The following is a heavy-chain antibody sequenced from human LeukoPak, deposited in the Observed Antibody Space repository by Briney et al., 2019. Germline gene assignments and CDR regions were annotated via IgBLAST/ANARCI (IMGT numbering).Heavy chain of an antibody. D-gene: IGHD3-16*01. CDR3: ARNQQLGGHSYYYYGMDV. Sequence: GGSLRLSCVGSGFTSIAYALTWSRQAPGKGLEWVSGISGGGVTTYYADSVKGRFTISRDNSKNTLYLQMNSLRADDTAIYYCARNQQLGGHSYYYYGMDVWGQGTTVTVSS. CDR1: GFTSIAYA. J-gene: IGHJ6*02. CDR2: ISGGGVTT. V-gene: IGHV3-23*01.